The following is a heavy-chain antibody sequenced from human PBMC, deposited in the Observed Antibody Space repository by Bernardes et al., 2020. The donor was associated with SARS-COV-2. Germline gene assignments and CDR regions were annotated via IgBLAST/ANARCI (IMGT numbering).Heavy chain of an antibody. D-gene: IGHD3-10*01. CDR2: INPNSGGT. V-gene: IGHV1-2*04. CDR3: ARTNYYGSGTDNYGMDV. Sequence: ASVKVSCKASGYTFTGYYMHWVRQAPGQGLEWMGWINPNSGGTNNAQKFQGWVTMTRDTSISTAYMELSRLRSDDTAVYYCARTNYYGSGTDNYGMDVWGQGTTVTVSS. CDR1: GYTFTGYY. J-gene: IGHJ6*02.